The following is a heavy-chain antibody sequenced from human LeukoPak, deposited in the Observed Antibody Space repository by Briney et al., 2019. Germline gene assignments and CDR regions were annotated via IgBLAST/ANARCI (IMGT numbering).Heavy chain of an antibody. CDR2: IYYSGST. CDR1: GGSISSYY. D-gene: IGHD2-15*01. CDR3: ARRRGYCSGGSCYSSLFDP. Sequence: KASETLSLTCTASGGSISSYYWSWIRQPPGKGLEWIGYIYYSGSTNYNPSLKSRVTISVDTSKNQFSLKLSSVTAADTAVYYCARRRGYCSGGSCYSSLFDPWGQGTLVTVSS. V-gene: IGHV4-59*01. J-gene: IGHJ5*02.